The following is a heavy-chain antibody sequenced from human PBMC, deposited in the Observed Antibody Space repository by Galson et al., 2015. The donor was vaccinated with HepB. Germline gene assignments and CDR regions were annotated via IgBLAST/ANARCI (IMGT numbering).Heavy chain of an antibody. Sequence: SLRLSCAASGFTFSRYGMQWVRQAPGKGLEWVADILYDGRNKYYADSVRGRFTISRDNSKKTLYLQMDSLRDEDTAVYYCTGDRFETNPMDVVPGTIVKWGQGTLVTVSS. CDR3: TGDRFETNPMDVVPGTIVK. V-gene: IGHV3-33*01. CDR1: GFTFSRYG. D-gene: IGHD1-1*01. J-gene: IGHJ4*02. CDR2: ILYDGRNK.